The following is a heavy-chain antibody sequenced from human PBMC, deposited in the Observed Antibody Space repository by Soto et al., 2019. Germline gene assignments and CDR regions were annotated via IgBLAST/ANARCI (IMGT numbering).Heavy chain of an antibody. CDR3: AKDPLYYYDSSGSHDY. CDR2: ISGSGGST. J-gene: IGHJ4*02. V-gene: IGHV3-23*01. D-gene: IGHD3-22*01. CDR1: GFTFSSYA. Sequence: EVPLLESGGGLVQPGGSLRLSCAASGFTFSSYAMSWVRQAPGKGLEWVSAISGSGGSTYYADSVKGRFTISRDNSKNTLYLQMNSLRAEDTAVYYCAKDPLYYYDSSGSHDYWGQGTLVTVSS.